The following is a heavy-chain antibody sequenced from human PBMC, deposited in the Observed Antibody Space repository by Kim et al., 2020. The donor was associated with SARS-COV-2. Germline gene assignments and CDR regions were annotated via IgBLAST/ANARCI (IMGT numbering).Heavy chain of an antibody. J-gene: IGHJ6*01. D-gene: IGHD4-17*01. Sequence: SVKVSCKASGGTFSSYAISWVRQAPGQGLEWMGGIIPIFGTANYAQKFQGRVTITADASTSTAYMDLSSLRSEDTAVYYCARGDYGDYLSVYYYYYGMDVWVEGATVTHSS. CDR2: IIPIFGTA. CDR3: ARGDYGDYLSVYYYYYGMDV. V-gene: IGHV1-69*13. CDR1: GGTFSSYA.